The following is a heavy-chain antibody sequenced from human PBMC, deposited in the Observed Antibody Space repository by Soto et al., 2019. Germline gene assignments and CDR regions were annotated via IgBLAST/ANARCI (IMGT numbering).Heavy chain of an antibody. CDR3: ARGGASGVPPAH. V-gene: IGHV3-74*01. Sequence: EVQLVESGGGLVQPGGSLRLSCAASGFTFSSYWMHWVRQAPGKGLVWVSRINSDGYSTSYADSVKGRFTISRDNAKNTRYLQMTSLRAEDTAVYYCARGGASGVPPAHWGQGTLVPVPS. D-gene: IGHD3-16*01. J-gene: IGHJ1*01. CDR1: GFTFSSYW. CDR2: INSDGYST.